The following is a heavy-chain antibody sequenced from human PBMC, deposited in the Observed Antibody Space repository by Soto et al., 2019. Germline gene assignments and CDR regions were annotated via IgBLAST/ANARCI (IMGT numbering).Heavy chain of an antibody. J-gene: IGHJ5*02. CDR3: ARAPALFFGVGRYNWFDP. V-gene: IGHV1-3*01. D-gene: IGHD3-3*01. CDR1: GYSLSNYG. CDR2: INAGNGYT. Sequence: VSVKVSCKPSGYSLSNYGVHWVRQAPGQRLEWMGWINAGNGYTKYSQRFQGRLTITWDTFASTAYMELSSLRSEDTALYYCARAPALFFGVGRYNWFDPWGQGALVTVSS.